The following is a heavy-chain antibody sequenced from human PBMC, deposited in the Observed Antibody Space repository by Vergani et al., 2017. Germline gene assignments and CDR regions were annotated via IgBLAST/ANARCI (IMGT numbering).Heavy chain of an antibody. Sequence: EVQLLESGGGLVQPGGSLRLSCAASGFTFSSYAMSWVRQAPGKGLEWVSAISGSGGSTYYADSVKGRFTISRDNSKNTLYLQMNSPRAEDTAVYYCAKNGAINYYDSSGYYVWGQGTLVTVSS. CDR3: AKNGAINYYDSSGYYV. V-gene: IGHV3-23*01. CDR2: ISGSGGST. CDR1: GFTFSSYA. J-gene: IGHJ4*02. D-gene: IGHD3-22*01.